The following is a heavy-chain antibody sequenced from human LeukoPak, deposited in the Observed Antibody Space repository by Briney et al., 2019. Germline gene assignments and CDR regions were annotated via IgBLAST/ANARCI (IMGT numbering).Heavy chain of an antibody. Sequence: GGSLRLSCAASTFTVSDYWMSWVRQTPGKGLEWVANIKQDGSEKYCMGSVKGRFIISRDNVKNALYLQMNSLRVEDTGVYYCVRGAYYAAYWGQGTLVTVSS. J-gene: IGHJ4*02. CDR3: VRGAYYAAY. CDR2: IKQDGSEK. V-gene: IGHV3-7*01. D-gene: IGHD2/OR15-2a*01. CDR1: TFTVSDYW.